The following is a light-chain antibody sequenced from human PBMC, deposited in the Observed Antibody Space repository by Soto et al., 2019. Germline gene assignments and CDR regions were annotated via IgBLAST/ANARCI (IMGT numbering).Light chain of an antibody. CDR2: EVS. CDR3: SSFTTSSTHNYV. V-gene: IGLV2-14*01. CDR1: ISDVRGYNY. J-gene: IGLJ1*01. Sequence: QALLAQPASVSGSPGQSITLSCTGTISDVRGYNYVSWYQQHPGKAPKLMIYEVSNRPSGVSNRFSGSKSGNTASLTISGLQAEEEADYYCSSFTTSSTHNYVFGTGTKVTVL.